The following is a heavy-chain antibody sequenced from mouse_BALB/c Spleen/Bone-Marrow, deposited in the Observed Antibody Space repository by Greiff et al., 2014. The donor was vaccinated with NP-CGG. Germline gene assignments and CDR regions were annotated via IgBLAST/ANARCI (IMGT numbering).Heavy chain of an antibody. D-gene: IGHD1-1*01. V-gene: IGHV1-82*01. J-gene: IGHJ4*01. CDR1: GYAFSSSW. CDR2: IYPGDGGT. Sequence: VMLVESGPELVKPGASVKISCTGSGYAFSSSWMNWVKQRPGQGLEWIGRIYPGDGGTNSNGRFKGKATLTADRSSNTAYMQLSSLTSVDSAVYFCARSAYYGSSYGAMDYWGQGTSVTVSS. CDR3: ARSAYYGSSYGAMDY.